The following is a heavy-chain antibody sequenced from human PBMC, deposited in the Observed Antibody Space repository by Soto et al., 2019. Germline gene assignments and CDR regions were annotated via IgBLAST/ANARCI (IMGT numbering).Heavy chain of an antibody. CDR2: GG. D-gene: IGHD6-13*01. CDR1: GFSLSTSGRT. V-gene: IGHV2-5*01. Sequence: QITLKESGPTLVKPTETLTLTCSVSGFSLSTSGRTLGWIRQPPGKAPEWLALGGQYSPSLQSRVTFTKDTSKNQVVLTFTDMDPADTATYYCTLRQDSSRGPIYWGQGLLVTVSS. J-gene: IGHJ4*02. CDR3: TLRQDSSRGPIY.